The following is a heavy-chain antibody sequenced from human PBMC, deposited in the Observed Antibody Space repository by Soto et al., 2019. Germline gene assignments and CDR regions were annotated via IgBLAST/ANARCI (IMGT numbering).Heavy chain of an antibody. D-gene: IGHD6-25*01. CDR2: IYSGGST. J-gene: IGHJ6*03. V-gene: IGHV3-66*01. CDR3: ARDGSGATSYYYYYMDV. CDR1: GFTVSSNY. Sequence: PGGSLRLSCAASGFTVSSNYMSWVRQAPGKGLEWVSVIYSGGSTYYADSVKGRFTISRDNSKNTLYLQMNSLRAEDTAVYYCARDGSGATSYYYYYMDVWGKGTTVTVSS.